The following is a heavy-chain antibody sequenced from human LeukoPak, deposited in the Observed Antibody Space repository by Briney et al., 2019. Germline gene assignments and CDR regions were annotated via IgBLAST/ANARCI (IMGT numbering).Heavy chain of an antibody. CDR3: AKDGYSSIPGFHFEY. CDR1: GFTFSSYA. CDR2: ISGSGDNT. D-gene: IGHD6-13*01. V-gene: IGHV3-23*01. Sequence: GGSLRLSCAASGFTFSSYAMSWVRQPPGKGLEWVSGISGSGDNTYYADSVEGRFTISRDNSKKTLYLHLSSLGVEDAAVYYCAKDGYSSIPGFHFEYWGQGTPVTVSS. J-gene: IGHJ4*02.